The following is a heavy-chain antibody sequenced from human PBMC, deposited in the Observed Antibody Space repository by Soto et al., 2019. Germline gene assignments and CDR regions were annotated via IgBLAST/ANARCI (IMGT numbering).Heavy chain of an antibody. CDR3: ASGEYNWNQYGVYFDY. CDR1: GGSISSYY. V-gene: IGHV4-59*08. CDR2: IYYSGST. Sequence: SETLSLTCTVSGGSISSYYWSWIRQPPGKGLEWIGYIYYSGSTYYNPSLKSRVTISVDTSKNQFSLKLSSVTAADTAVYYCASGEYNWNQYGVYFDYWGQGTLVTVSS. D-gene: IGHD1-20*01. J-gene: IGHJ4*02.